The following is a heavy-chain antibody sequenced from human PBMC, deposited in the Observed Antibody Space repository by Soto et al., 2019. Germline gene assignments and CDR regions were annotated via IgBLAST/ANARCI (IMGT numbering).Heavy chain of an antibody. CDR1: GGTFSSYA. CDR3: ARAPGIPMVRGVTSWFDP. Sequence: SVKVSCKASGGTFSSYAISWVRQAPGQGLEWMGGIIPIFGTANYAQKFQVRVTITADKSTSTAYMKLSSLRSEDTDVYYWARAPGIPMVRGVTSWFDPWGKGTLVTVAA. J-gene: IGHJ5*02. D-gene: IGHD3-10*01. V-gene: IGHV1-69*06. CDR2: IIPIFGTA.